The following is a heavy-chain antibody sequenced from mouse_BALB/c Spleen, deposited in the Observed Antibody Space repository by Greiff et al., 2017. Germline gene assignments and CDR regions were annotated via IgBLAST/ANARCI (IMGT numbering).Heavy chain of an antibody. CDR2: ILPGSGST. J-gene: IGHJ3*01. Sequence: QVQLKQSGAELMKPEASVKISCKATGYTFSSYWIEWVKQRPGHGLEWIGEILPGSGSTNYNEKFKGKATFTADTSSNTAYMQLSSLTSEDSAVYYCARRGDYGNYWFAYWGQGTLVTVSA. CDR1: GYTFSSYW. CDR3: ARRGDYGNYWFAY. D-gene: IGHD2-1*01. V-gene: IGHV1-9*01.